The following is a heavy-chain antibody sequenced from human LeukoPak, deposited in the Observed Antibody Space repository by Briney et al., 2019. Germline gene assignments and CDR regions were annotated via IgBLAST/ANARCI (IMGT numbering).Heavy chain of an antibody. CDR2: IIPIFGTA. CDR1: GGTFSSYA. V-gene: IGHV1-69*05. Sequence: SVKVSCXASGGTFSSYAISWVRLALGQGLEWMGRIIPIFGTANYAQKFQGRVTITTDESTSTAYMELSSLRSEDTAVYYCARGPDYDFWSGHNYMDVWGKGTTVTVSS. CDR3: ARGPDYDFWSGHNYMDV. J-gene: IGHJ6*03. D-gene: IGHD3-3*01.